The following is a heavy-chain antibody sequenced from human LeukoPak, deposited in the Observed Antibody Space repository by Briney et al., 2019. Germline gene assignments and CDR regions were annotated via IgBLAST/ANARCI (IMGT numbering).Heavy chain of an antibody. V-gene: IGHV3-64*01. CDR1: GFTFSNYA. J-gene: IGHJ4*02. Sequence: GGSLRLSCAASGFTFSNYAMHWVRQGPGKGLEDVSAISSNGHSTDYAISVKGRFTISRDNSKNTLYLQMGSLGAEDMAVYYCARRPYSGSYYVDYWGQGTLVTVSS. CDR2: ISSNGHST. D-gene: IGHD1-26*01. CDR3: ARRPYSGSYYVDY.